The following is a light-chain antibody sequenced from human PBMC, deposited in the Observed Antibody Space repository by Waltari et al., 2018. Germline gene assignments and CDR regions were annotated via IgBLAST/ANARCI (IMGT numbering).Light chain of an antibody. V-gene: IGKV3-11*01. Sequence: ELLLTQSPATLSLNPGDTATLSCRASRSVYLYLAWYQQRPGQAPRLLLSDASTGATGTPARFSGGGSGTDFTLTISSLEPEDFAVYYCQQRNNWPPTFGQGTTV. CDR3: QQRNNWPPT. J-gene: IGKJ1*01. CDR1: RSVYLY. CDR2: DAS.